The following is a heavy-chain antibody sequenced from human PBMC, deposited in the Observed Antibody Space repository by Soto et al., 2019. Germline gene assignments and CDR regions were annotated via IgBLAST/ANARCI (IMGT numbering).Heavy chain of an antibody. CDR3: ARDYSFDASSGYLDY. D-gene: IGHD3-22*01. CDR1: GFTFSNYW. J-gene: IGHJ4*02. CDR2: IKQDGSEK. Sequence: EVQLVESGGGLVQPGGSLRLSCAASGFTFSNYWMSWVRQAPGKGLEWVANIKQDGSEKYYVDSVKGRFTISRDNAKNSLYLQINSLRAEDTAVYYCARDYSFDASSGYLDYWGQGTLVTVSS. V-gene: IGHV3-7*01.